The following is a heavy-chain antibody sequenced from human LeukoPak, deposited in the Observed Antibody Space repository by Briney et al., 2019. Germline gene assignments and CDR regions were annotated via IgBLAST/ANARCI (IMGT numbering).Heavy chain of an antibody. D-gene: IGHD3-10*01. J-gene: IGHJ6*03. V-gene: IGHV3-23*01. CDR2: ISGSGDNT. Sequence: PGGSLRLSCAASGFTFSSYAMNWVRQAPGKGLEWISSISGSGDNTYYADSVKGRFTISRDNSKNTLYLQMSSLRAEDTAVYYCAKGYGSEHSYYYYYMDVWGKGTTVTISS. CDR3: AKGYGSEHSYYYYYMDV. CDR1: GFTFSSYA.